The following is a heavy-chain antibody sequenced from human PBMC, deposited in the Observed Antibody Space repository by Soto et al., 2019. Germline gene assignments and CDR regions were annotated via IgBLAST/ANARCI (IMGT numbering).Heavy chain of an antibody. CDR1: GGSFSGYY. CDR3: ARNGTPYYFDY. Sequence: SETLSITCAVYGGSFSGYYWSWIRQPPGKGLEWIGEINHSGSTNYNPSLKSRVTISVDTSKNQFSLKLSSVTAADTAVYYCARNGTPYYFDYWGQGTLVTVSS. J-gene: IGHJ4*02. D-gene: IGHD1-1*01. CDR2: INHSGST. V-gene: IGHV4-34*01.